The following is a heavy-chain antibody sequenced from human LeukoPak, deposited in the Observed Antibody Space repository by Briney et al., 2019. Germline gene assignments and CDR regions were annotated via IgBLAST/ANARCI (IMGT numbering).Heavy chain of an antibody. D-gene: IGHD2-2*01. J-gene: IGHJ4*02. Sequence: SETLSLTCTVSGGSISSGGYYWSWIRQPPGKGLEWIGSIYYSGSTYYNPSLKSRVTISVDTSKNQFSLKLSSVTAADTAVYYCARDPRVVVPAASFDYWGQGTLVTVSS. CDR3: ARDPRVVVPAASFDY. V-gene: IGHV4-39*07. CDR1: GGSISSGGYY. CDR2: IYYSGST.